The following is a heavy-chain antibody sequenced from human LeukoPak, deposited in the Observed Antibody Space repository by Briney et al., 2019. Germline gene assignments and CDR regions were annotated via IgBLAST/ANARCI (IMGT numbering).Heavy chain of an antibody. CDR3: ASPGLSGSFYHYFDY. J-gene: IGHJ4*02. Sequence: GGSLRLSCAASGFTFSSYGMHWVRQAPGKGLEWVAVISYDGGNKYYADSVKGRFTISRDNSKNTLYLQMNSLRAEDAAVYYCASPGLSGSFYHYFDYWGQGTLVTVSS. CDR1: GFTFSSYG. CDR2: ISYDGGNK. V-gene: IGHV3-30*03. D-gene: IGHD1-26*01.